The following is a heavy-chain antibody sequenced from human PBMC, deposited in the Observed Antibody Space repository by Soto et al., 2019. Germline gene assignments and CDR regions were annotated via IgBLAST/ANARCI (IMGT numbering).Heavy chain of an antibody. D-gene: IGHD4-17*01. CDR1: GYTFTSYD. Sequence: QVQLVQSGAEVKKPGASVKVSCKASGYTFTSYDINWVRQATGQGLEWMGWMNPNSGNTGYAQKFQGRVTMARITSIRTAYIELSSLRSEDTVGYYCTRSTNDYGDRHWGQGTLVTVSS. CDR3: TRSTNDYGDRH. J-gene: IGHJ4*02. CDR2: MNPNSGNT. V-gene: IGHV1-8*01.